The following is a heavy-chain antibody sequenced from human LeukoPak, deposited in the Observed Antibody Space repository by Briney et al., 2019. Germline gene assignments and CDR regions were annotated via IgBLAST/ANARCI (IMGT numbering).Heavy chain of an antibody. D-gene: IGHD3-22*01. V-gene: IGHV3-30*18. Sequence: GRSLRLSCAASGFTFSSYGMHWVRQAPGKGLEWVAVISYDGSNKYYADSVKGRFTISRDNSKNTLYLQMNSLRAEDTAVYYCAKPHYYDSSGYYYEDYWGQGTLVTVSS. CDR3: AKPHYYDSSGYYYEDY. J-gene: IGHJ4*02. CDR1: GFTFSSYG. CDR2: ISYDGSNK.